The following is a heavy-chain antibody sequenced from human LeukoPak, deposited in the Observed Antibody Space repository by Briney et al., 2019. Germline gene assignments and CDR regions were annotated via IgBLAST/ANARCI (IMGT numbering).Heavy chain of an antibody. CDR1: RYTFTGYY. V-gene: IGHV1-2*02. CDR3: ARAVAAAGTGAEYFQH. J-gene: IGHJ1*01. D-gene: IGHD6-13*01. Sequence: ASVKVSCKASRYTFTGYYIHWVRQAPGQGGERMGWINPNSGGTNYAQKFQGRVTMTRDTSINTAYMELSRLRSDDTAVYYCARAVAAAGTGAEYFQHWGQGTLVTVSS. CDR2: INPNSGGT.